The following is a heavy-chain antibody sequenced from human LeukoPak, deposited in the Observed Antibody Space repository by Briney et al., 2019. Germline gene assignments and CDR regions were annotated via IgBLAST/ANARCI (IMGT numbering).Heavy chain of an antibody. CDR2: IIPIFGTA. J-gene: IGHJ4*02. CDR3: ARDALKDGYNYVGY. Sequence: SVKVSCKASGGTFSSYAISRVRQAPGQGLEWMGGIIPIFGTANYAQKFQGRVTITADESTSTAYMELSSLRSEDTAVYYCARDALKDGYNYVGYWGQGTLVTVSS. CDR1: GGTFSSYA. D-gene: IGHD5-24*01. V-gene: IGHV1-69*13.